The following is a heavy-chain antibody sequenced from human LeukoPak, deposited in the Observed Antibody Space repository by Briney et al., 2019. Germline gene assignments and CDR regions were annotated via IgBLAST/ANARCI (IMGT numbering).Heavy chain of an antibody. Sequence: SETLSLTCTASGGSISSSSYYWGWIRQPPGKGLEWIGSIYYSGSTYHNPSLKSRVTISVDTSKNQFYLKLSSVTAADTAVYYCARQASTYYYDSSGYPPVDYWGQGTLVTVSS. V-gene: IGHV4-39*01. J-gene: IGHJ4*02. D-gene: IGHD3-22*01. CDR3: ARQASTYYYDSSGYPPVDY. CDR2: IYYSGST. CDR1: GGSISSSSYY.